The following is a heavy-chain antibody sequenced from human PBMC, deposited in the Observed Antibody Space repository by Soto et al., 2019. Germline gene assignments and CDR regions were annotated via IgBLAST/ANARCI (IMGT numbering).Heavy chain of an antibody. Sequence: SETLSLTCAVYGGSFGGYYWSWIRQPPGKGLEWIGEINHSGSTNYNPSLKSRVTISVDTSKNQFSLKLSSVTAADTAVYYCARGVGRFLEWLLSWGQGTLVTVSS. V-gene: IGHV4-34*01. J-gene: IGHJ4*02. CDR1: GGSFGGYY. CDR2: INHSGST. CDR3: ARGVGRFLEWLLS. D-gene: IGHD3-3*01.